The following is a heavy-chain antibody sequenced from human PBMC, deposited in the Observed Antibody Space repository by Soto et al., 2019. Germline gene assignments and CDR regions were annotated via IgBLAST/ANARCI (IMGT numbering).Heavy chain of an antibody. J-gene: IGHJ6*02. D-gene: IGHD2-8*01. CDR2: ISGSGDGT. CDR1: GFSVSDYA. V-gene: IGHV3-23*01. CDR3: TKSRRSVLMVYGFGGMDV. Sequence: SLRLSCAASGFSVSDYAMSWVRQAPGKGLEWVSSISGSGDGTYYGDSVKGRFTLSRDTSQKTLYLQMNNLRGEDTAVYFCTKSRRSVLMVYGFGGMDVWGRGTTVTVS.